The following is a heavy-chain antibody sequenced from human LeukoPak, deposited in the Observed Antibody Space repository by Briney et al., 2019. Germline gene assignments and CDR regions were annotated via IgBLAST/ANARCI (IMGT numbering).Heavy chain of an antibody. CDR1: GGTFSSYA. D-gene: IGHD7-27*01. CDR3: ARDLGHIAPFDP. Sequence: ASVKVSCKASGGTFSSYAISWVRQAPGQGLEWMGGIIPIFGTANYAQKFQGRVTITADKSTSTAYMEPSSLRSEDTAVYYCARDLGHIAPFDPWGQGTLVTVSS. V-gene: IGHV1-69*06. CDR2: IIPIFGTA. J-gene: IGHJ5*02.